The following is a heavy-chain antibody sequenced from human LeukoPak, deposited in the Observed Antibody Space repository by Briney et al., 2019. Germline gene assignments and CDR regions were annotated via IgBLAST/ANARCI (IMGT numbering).Heavy chain of an antibody. Sequence: GGSLRLSCTVSGSTLRNYGMSWIRQAPGKGLEWVAGISDSGGSTNYADSVKGRFTIYRDNRKNKLYLQMNSVRAEDTAVYFCAKRGVVIRVILVGFHKEAYYFDSWGQGALVTVSS. D-gene: IGHD3-22*01. V-gene: IGHV3-23*01. J-gene: IGHJ4*02. CDR1: GSTLRNYG. CDR2: ISDSGGST. CDR3: AKRGVVIRVILVGFHKEAYYFDS.